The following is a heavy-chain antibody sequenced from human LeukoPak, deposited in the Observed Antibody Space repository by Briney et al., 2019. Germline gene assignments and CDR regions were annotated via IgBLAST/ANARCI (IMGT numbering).Heavy chain of an antibody. CDR2: IISSSSYI. CDR1: GITFNSYT. J-gene: IGHJ4*02. Sequence: GGSLRLSCAASGITFNSYTMNWVRQAQGKVLEWVSSIISSSSYIYYAASMKGRFSISRDHAKNSLYRQMNRLRAEDTAVYYCARERQLERLAFGKEGSAFDYWGQGTLVTVSS. D-gene: IGHD1-1*01. CDR3: ARERQLERLAFGKEGSAFDY. V-gene: IGHV3-21*01.